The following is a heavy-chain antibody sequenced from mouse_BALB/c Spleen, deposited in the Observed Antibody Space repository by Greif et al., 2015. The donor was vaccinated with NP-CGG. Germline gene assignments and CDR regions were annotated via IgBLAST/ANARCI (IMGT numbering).Heavy chain of an antibody. CDR3: ARNSLYDARFAY. CDR2: IWSGGST. D-gene: IGHD2-3*01. CDR1: GFSLTSYG. V-gene: IGHV2-2*02. J-gene: IGHJ3*01. Sequence: VQLVESGPGLVQPSQSLSITCTVSGFSLTSYGVHWVRQSPGKGLEWLGVIWSGGSTDYNAAFISRLSISKDNSKSQVFFKMNSLQANDTAIYYCARNSLYDARFAYWGQGTLVTVSA.